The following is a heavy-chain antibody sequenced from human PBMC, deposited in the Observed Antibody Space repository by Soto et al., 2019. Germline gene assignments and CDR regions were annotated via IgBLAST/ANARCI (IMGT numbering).Heavy chain of an antibody. J-gene: IGHJ4*02. CDR3: ARVLLYCSGGSCYFDY. D-gene: IGHD2-15*01. CDR1: GFTFSSYS. V-gene: IGHV3-48*02. CDR2: ISSSSSTI. Sequence: GGSLRLSCAASGFTFSSYSMNWVRQAPGKGLEWVSYISSSSSTIYYVDSVKGRFTISRDNAKNSLYLQMNSLRDEDTAVYYCARVLLYCSGGSCYFDYWGQGTLVTVS.